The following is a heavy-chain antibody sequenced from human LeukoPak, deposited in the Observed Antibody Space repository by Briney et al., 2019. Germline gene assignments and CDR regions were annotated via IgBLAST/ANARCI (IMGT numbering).Heavy chain of an antibody. CDR1: GYTFTGYY. D-gene: IGHD3-10*01. V-gene: IGHV1-2*02. CDR3: ARRKGLLWFGELFY. Sequence: GASVKVSCKASGYTFTGYYMHWVRQAPGHGLEWMGWINPNSGGTNYAQKFQGRVTMTRDTSISTAYMELSRLRSDDTAVYYCARRKGLLWFGELFYWGQGTLVTVSS. J-gene: IGHJ4*02. CDR2: INPNSGGT.